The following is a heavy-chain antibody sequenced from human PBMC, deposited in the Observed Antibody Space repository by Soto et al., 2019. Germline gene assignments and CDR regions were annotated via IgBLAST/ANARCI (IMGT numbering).Heavy chain of an antibody. Sequence: GGSLRLSCAASGFTFSSYWMSWVRQAPGKGLEWVANIKQDGSEKYYVDSVKGRFTISRDNAKNSLYLQMNSLRAEDTALYYCAGDPLPYYDFWSGYYPYYFDYWGQGTLVTVSS. CDR3: AGDPLPYYDFWSGYYPYYFDY. CDR2: IKQDGSEK. CDR1: GFTFSSYW. V-gene: IGHV3-7*05. D-gene: IGHD3-3*01. J-gene: IGHJ4*02.